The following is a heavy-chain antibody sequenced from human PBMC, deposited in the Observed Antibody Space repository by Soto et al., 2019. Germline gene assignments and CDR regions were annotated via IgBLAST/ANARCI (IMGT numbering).Heavy chain of an antibody. J-gene: IGHJ4*02. CDR3: AKGDYYDSSGPFDY. CDR2: ISSDGSKK. Sequence: LRLSCAASGFTFNNYGIHWVRQTPGQGLEWVAVISSDGSKKYYADSVKGRFTISRDNSKNTLYLQMSSLRAEDTAVYYCAKGDYYDSSGPFDYWGQGTVVTVSS. CDR1: GFTFNNYG. D-gene: IGHD3-22*01. V-gene: IGHV3-30*18.